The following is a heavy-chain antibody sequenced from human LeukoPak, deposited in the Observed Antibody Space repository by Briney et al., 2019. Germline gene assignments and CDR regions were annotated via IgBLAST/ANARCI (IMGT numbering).Heavy chain of an antibody. CDR2: IKQEGSEK. Sequence: GGSLRLSCAASGFTFSSYWMSWVRQAPGKGLEWVANIKQEGSEKYYVDSVKGRFTIYRDNAKNSLYLQMNSLRAEDTAVYYCARGIVLEQQLSPYYYYYGMDVWGQGTTVTVSS. D-gene: IGHD6-13*01. CDR3: ARGIVLEQQLSPYYYYYGMDV. CDR1: GFTFSSYW. V-gene: IGHV3-7*01. J-gene: IGHJ6*02.